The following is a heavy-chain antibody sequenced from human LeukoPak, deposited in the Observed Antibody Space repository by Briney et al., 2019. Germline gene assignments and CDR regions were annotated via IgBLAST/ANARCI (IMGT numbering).Heavy chain of an antibody. CDR2: ISSTSNYI. D-gene: IGHD2-2*01. CDR1: GFTFSTYA. J-gene: IGHJ3*02. V-gene: IGHV3-21*01. Sequence: GGSLRLSCAASGFTFSTYAISWVRQAPGKGLEWVSCISSTSNYIFYADSVRGRFTISRDNAKNSLYLQMNSLRAEDTAVYYCAKIVVVPAARAYDAFDIWGQGTMVTVSS. CDR3: AKIVVVPAARAYDAFDI.